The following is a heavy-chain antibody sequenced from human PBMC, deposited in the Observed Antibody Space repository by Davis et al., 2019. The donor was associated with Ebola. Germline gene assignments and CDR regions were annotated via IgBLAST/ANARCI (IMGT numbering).Heavy chain of an antibody. CDR3: ASGLVRGESYWYFDL. CDR2: IIPILGIA. Sequence: SVKVSCKASGGTFSSYAISWVRRAPGQGLEWMGGIIPILGIANYAQKFQGRVTITADESTSTAYMELSSPRSEDTAVYYCASGLVRGESYWYFDLWGRGTLVTVSS. CDR1: GGTFSSYA. D-gene: IGHD6-6*01. V-gene: IGHV1-69*10. J-gene: IGHJ2*01.